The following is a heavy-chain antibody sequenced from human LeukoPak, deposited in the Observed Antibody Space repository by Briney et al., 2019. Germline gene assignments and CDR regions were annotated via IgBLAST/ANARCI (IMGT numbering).Heavy chain of an antibody. V-gene: IGHV3-74*01. CDR3: ARPQGRGSDFWSGYAIDY. CDR2: INTDGSST. CDR1: GFTFSSYW. D-gene: IGHD3-3*01. J-gene: IGHJ4*02. Sequence: GGPLRLSCAASGFTFSSYWMHWVRQAPGKGLVWVSRINTDGSSTSYADSVKGRFTISRDNAKNTLYLQMNSLRAEDTAVYYCARPQGRGSDFWSGYAIDYWGQGTLVTVSS.